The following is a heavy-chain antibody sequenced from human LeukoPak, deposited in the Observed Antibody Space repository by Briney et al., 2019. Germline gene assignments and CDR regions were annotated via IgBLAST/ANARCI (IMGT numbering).Heavy chain of an antibody. CDR1: GFTFSSYA. J-gene: IGHJ4*02. CDR2: ISGSGGST. Sequence: GGSLRLSCAASGFTFSSYAMSWVRQAPGKGLGWVSAISGSGGSTYYADSVKGRFTVSRDNAKNSLYLQMHTLRDEDTAVYYCARDKGRGYSYGWDYWGQGTLVTVSS. CDR3: ARDKGRGYSYGWDY. V-gene: IGHV3-23*01. D-gene: IGHD5-18*01.